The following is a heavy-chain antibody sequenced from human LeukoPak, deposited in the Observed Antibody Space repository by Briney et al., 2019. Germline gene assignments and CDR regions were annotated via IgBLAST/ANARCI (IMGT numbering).Heavy chain of an antibody. J-gene: IGHJ5*02. V-gene: IGHV3-66*01. CDR3: AREAVDNWFDP. CDR1: GFTVSSNY. CDR2: IYSGGST. Sequence: GGSLRLSCAASGFTVSSNYMSWVRQAPGKGLEWVSVIYSGGSTYYADSVKGRFTISRDNSKNTLYLRMNSLRAEDTAVYYCAREAVDNWFDPWGQGTLVTVSS.